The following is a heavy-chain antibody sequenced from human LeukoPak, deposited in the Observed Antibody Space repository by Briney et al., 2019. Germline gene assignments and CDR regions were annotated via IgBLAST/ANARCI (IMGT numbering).Heavy chain of an antibody. D-gene: IGHD1-26*01. CDR3: ARYSGSYYYFDY. Sequence: ASXKVSCKASGYTFTSYDINWVRQATGQGLEWMGWMNPNSGNTGYAQKFQGRGTITKNTSISTAYMELSSLRSEDTAVYYCARYSGSYYYFDYWGQGTLVTVSS. V-gene: IGHV1-8*03. J-gene: IGHJ4*02. CDR1: GYTFTSYD. CDR2: MNPNSGNT.